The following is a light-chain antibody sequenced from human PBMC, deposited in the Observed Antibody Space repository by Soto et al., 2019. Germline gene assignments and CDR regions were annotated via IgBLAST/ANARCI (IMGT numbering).Light chain of an antibody. CDR2: AES. CDR3: QQSYSTPLT. CDR1: QSISSY. Sequence: DIQMTQSPSSLSASVGDSVTITCRASQSISSYLNWYQQQPGKAPKLLIYAESSLQSGVASRFSCSGSGTDFTLTISSLQPEDFATYYCQQSYSTPLTFGGGTKVEIK. V-gene: IGKV1-39*01. J-gene: IGKJ4*01.